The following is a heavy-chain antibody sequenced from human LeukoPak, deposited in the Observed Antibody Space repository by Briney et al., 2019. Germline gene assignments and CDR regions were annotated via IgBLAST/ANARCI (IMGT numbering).Heavy chain of an antibody. D-gene: IGHD3-22*01. CDR1: GYSISSGHY. V-gene: IGHV4-38-2*01. CDR2: IYHSGST. J-gene: IGHJ6*03. Sequence: SETLSLTCAVSGYSISSGHYWGWIRPPPGKGLEWIGSIYHSGSTYYNPSLKSRVTISVDTSKNQFSLKLSSVTAADTAVYYCARLISGSSGYYHYYYYYYYMDVWGKGTTVTVSS. CDR3: ARLISGSSGYYHYYYYYYYMDV.